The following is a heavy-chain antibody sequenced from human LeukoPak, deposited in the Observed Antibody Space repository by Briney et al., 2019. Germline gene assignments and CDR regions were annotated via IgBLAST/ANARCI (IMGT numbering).Heavy chain of an antibody. Sequence: SETLSLTCTVSGGSISSGTFYWGWIRQPPGKGLEWIGSIYYSGTTYYNPSLKRRVTISVDTSKNQFSLKLTSVTAADRAVYYCARHKGSGTEFYYGLDVWGQGTTVTVSS. CDR3: ARHKGSGTEFYYGLDV. V-gene: IGHV4-39*01. J-gene: IGHJ6*02. CDR1: GGSISSGTFY. D-gene: IGHD3-10*01. CDR2: IYYSGTT.